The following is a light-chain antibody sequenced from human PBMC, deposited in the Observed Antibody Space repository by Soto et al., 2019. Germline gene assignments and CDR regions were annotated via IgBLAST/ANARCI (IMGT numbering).Light chain of an antibody. CDR1: QSINRW. V-gene: IGKV1-5*03. CDR2: KAS. Sequence: EMRMSRCPPSLSTSEGDRVTITCRASQSINRWLAWYQQKPGKAPKVLIYKASSLESGVPSRFSGSGSGTEFTLTISNLQPEYGAANYGQQYFSSCTFGQGTEVDIK. J-gene: IGKJ1*01. CDR3: QQYFSSCT.